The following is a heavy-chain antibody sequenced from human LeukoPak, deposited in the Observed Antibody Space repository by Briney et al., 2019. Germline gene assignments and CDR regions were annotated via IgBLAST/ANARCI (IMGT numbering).Heavy chain of an antibody. CDR1: GGSISSYY. CDR3: ARDRPTISYYYGSGSYGANWFDP. CDR2: IYYSGST. V-gene: IGHV4-59*01. D-gene: IGHD3-10*01. J-gene: IGHJ5*02. Sequence: PSETLSLTCTASGGSISSYYWSWIRQPPGKGLEWIGYIYYSGSTNYNPSLKSRVTISVDTSKNQFSLKLSSVTAADTAVYYCARDRPTISYYYGSGSYGANWFDPWGQGTLVTVSS.